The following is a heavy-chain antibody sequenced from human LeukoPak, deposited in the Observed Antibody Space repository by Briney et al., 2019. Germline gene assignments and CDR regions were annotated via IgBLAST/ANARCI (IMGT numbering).Heavy chain of an antibody. Sequence: GGSLRLSCAASGFTVSSNYMSWVRQAPGKGLEWVSSISSSSSYIYYADSVKGRFTISRDNAKNSLYLQMNSLRAEDTAVYYCAREAYDFWSGYSSWGQGTLVTVSS. CDR1: GFTVSSNY. V-gene: IGHV3-21*01. J-gene: IGHJ5*02. CDR3: AREAYDFWSGYSS. D-gene: IGHD3-3*01. CDR2: ISSSSSYI.